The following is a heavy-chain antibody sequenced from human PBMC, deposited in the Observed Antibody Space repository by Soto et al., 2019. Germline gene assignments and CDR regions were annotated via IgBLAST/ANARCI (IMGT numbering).Heavy chain of an antibody. J-gene: IGHJ4*02. D-gene: IGHD6-19*01. V-gene: IGHV3-30*18. CDR2: ISYDGSNK. CDR1: TFTFSSYG. CDR3: AKGSGSGWGDYFDY. Sequence: QVQLVESGGGVVQPGRSLRLSCAASTFTFSSYGMHWVRQAPGKGLEWVAVISYDGSNKYYADSVKGRFTISRDNSKNTLYLQMNSLRADDTAVYYCAKGSGSGWGDYFDYWGQGTLVTVSS.